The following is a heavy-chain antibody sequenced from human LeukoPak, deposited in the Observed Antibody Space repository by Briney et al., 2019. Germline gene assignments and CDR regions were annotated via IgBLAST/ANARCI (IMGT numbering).Heavy chain of an antibody. CDR2: IIPIFGTA. Sequence: SVKVSCKASGGTFSSYAISWVRQAPGQGLEWMGGIIPIFGTANYAQKFQGRVTITADKSTSTAYMELRSLRSDDTAVYYCAREFRTYYDFWSGYHIFDFWGQGTLVTVSS. V-gene: IGHV1-69*06. CDR3: AREFRTYYDFWSGYHIFDF. J-gene: IGHJ4*02. CDR1: GGTFSSYA. D-gene: IGHD3-3*01.